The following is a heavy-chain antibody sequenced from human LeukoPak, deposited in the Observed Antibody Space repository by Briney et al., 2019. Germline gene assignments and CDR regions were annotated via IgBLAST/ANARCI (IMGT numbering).Heavy chain of an antibody. J-gene: IGHJ4*02. CDR2: INHSGST. CDR3: ARRGDIAAYY. D-gene: IGHD3-16*02. V-gene: IGHV4-34*01. Sequence: SETLSLTCAVYGGSFGGYYWSWIRQPPGKGLEWIGEINHSGSTNYNPSLKSRVTISVDTSKNQFSLKLSSVTAADTAVYYCARRGDIAAYYWGQGTLVTVSS. CDR1: GGSFGGYY.